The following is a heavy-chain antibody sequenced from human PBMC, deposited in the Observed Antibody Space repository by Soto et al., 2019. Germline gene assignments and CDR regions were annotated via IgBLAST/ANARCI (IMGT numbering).Heavy chain of an antibody. Sequence: ASVKVSCKASGGTFSIYAISWVRQAPGQGLEWMGGIIPIFGTANYAQKFQGRVTMTTDTSTSTAYMELRSLRSDDTAVYYCARGVGSGSYYNQYNWFDPWGQGTLVTVSS. J-gene: IGHJ5*02. D-gene: IGHD3-10*01. V-gene: IGHV1-69*05. CDR3: ARGVGSGSYYNQYNWFDP. CDR1: GGTFSIYA. CDR2: IIPIFGTA.